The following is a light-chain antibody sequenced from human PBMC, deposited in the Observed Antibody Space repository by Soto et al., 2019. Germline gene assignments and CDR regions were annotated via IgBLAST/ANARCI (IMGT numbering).Light chain of an antibody. V-gene: IGLV1-40*01. CDR3: QSYDSSLYV. CDR1: SSNIGAGYD. Sequence: QSVLTQPPSVSGAPGQRVTISCTGSSSNIGAGYDVHWYQQLPGTAPKLLIYRNSNRPSGVPDRFSGSKSGTSASLAITGLQAEDEADYYCQSYDSSLYVFGTGTKVTVL. J-gene: IGLJ1*01. CDR2: RNS.